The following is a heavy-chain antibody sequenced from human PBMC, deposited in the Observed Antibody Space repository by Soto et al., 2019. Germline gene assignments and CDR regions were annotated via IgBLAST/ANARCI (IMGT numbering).Heavy chain of an antibody. CDR3: ARASGPFDY. CDR1: GFAFSTYG. V-gene: IGHV3-33*01. Sequence: QVQLVESGGGVVQPGRSLRLSCVASGFAFSTYGIHWVRKAPGKGLEWVAVIWYDGSIKYYADSVKGRFTISRDNSKNTLYLQMNSLRADDTAVYYCARASGPFDYWGQGTQVTVSS. J-gene: IGHJ4*02. CDR2: IWYDGSIK. D-gene: IGHD5-12*01.